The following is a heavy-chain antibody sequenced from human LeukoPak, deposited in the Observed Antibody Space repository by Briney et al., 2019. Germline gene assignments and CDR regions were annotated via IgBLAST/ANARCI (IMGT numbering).Heavy chain of an antibody. Sequence: PGGSLRLSCAASGFTVSSNYMSWVRQAPGKGLEWVSVIYSGRGTYYADSVKGRFTISRDNSKNTLYLQMNSLRAEDTAVYYCAKDPGGASSGYFDWLLQYYFDYWGQGTLVTVSS. CDR1: GFTVSSNY. CDR3: AKDPGGASSGYFDWLLQYYFDY. J-gene: IGHJ4*02. D-gene: IGHD3-9*01. CDR2: IYSGRGT. V-gene: IGHV3-66*01.